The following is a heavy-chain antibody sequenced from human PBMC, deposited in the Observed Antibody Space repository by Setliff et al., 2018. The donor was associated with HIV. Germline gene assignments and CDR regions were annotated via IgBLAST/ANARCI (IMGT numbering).Heavy chain of an antibody. J-gene: IGHJ5*02. CDR3: ARRQQLVRLFWFDP. V-gene: IGHV4-59*08. CDR2: IYYSGTT. Sequence: SETLSLTCSVSGASITSHNWSWIRQAAGKGLEWIGRIYYSGTTKYNPSLKSRVTISVDTSKNQFSLKLSSVTAADTAVYYCARRQQLVRLFWFDPWGQGTLVTVSS. D-gene: IGHD6-13*01. CDR1: GASITSHN.